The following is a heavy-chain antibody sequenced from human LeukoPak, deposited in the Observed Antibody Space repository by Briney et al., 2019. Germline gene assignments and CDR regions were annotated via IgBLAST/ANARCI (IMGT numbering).Heavy chain of an antibody. D-gene: IGHD5-24*01. CDR3: AGNPEMARNAVYFDY. Sequence: PSETLSLTCSVSGGSMNGSSYYWAWIRQPPGKGLEWIASIYYSGDTYYNQSLKSRVTISVDTSKNHFSLKLSSVTAADTAVYFCAGNPEMARNAVYFDYWGQGTLVTVSS. CDR2: IYYSGDT. J-gene: IGHJ4*02. CDR1: GGSMNGSSYY. V-gene: IGHV4-39*02.